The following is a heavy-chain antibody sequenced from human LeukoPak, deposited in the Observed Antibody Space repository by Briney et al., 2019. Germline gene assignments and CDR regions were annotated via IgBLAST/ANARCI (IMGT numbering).Heavy chain of an antibody. V-gene: IGHV3-21*01. CDR3: ARDGPGSGKWLEIVETYYYYYYGMDV. CDR2: ISSSSSYI. D-gene: IGHD6-19*01. Sequence: GGSLRLSCAASGFTFSSYSMNWVRQAPGKGLEWVSSISSSSSYIYYADSVKGRFTISRDNAKNSLYLQMNSLRAEDTAVYYCARDGPGSGKWLEIVETYYYYYYGMDVWGQGTTVTVSS. CDR1: GFTFSSYS. J-gene: IGHJ6*02.